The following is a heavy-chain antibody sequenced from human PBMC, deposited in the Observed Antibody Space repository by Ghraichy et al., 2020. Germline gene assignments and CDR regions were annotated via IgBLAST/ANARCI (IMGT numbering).Heavy chain of an antibody. CDR1: GYTFTGYY. Sequence: ASVKVSCKASGYTFTGYYMHWVRQAPGQGLEWMGRINPNSGGTNYAQKFQGRVTMTRDTSISTAYMELSRLRSDDTSVYYCARAKRHYYYYYGMDVWGQGTTVTVSS. J-gene: IGHJ6*02. CDR3: ARAKRHYYYYYGMDV. CDR2: INPNSGGT. V-gene: IGHV1-2*06.